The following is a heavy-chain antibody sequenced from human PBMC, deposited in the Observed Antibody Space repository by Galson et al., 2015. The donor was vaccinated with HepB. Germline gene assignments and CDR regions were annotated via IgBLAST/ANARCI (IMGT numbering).Heavy chain of an antibody. CDR2: IYWDDDK. CDR1: GFSLSTSGVG. V-gene: IGHV2-5*02. Sequence: PALVKPTQTLTLTCTFSGFSLSTSGVGVGWIRQPPGKAPEWLALIYWDDDKRYSPSLKSRLTITKDTSKNQVVLTMTNMDPVDTATYYCAHRRGGGIAVAGDDAFDIWGQGTMVTVSS. J-gene: IGHJ3*02. CDR3: AHRRGGGIAVAGDDAFDI. D-gene: IGHD6-19*01.